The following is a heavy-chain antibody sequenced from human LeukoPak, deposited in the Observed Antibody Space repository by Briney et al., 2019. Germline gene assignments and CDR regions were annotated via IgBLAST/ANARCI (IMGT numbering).Heavy chain of an antibody. CDR1: GGSISSGGYY. Sequence: PSETLSLTCTVSGGSISSGGYYWSWIRQPPEKGLEWIGYIYHSGSTYYNPSLKSRVTISVDRSKNQFSLKLSSVTAADTAVYYCARESGPEYCSSTSCFIDYWGQGTLVTVSS. CDR2: IYHSGST. V-gene: IGHV4-30-2*01. J-gene: IGHJ4*02. CDR3: ARESGPEYCSSTSCFIDY. D-gene: IGHD2-2*01.